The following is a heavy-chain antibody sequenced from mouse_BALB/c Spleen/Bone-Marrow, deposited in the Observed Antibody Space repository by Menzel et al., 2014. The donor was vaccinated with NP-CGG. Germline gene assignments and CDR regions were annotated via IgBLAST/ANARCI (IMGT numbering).Heavy chain of an antibody. CDR1: GYTFTSYW. V-gene: IGHV1-69*02. D-gene: IGHD2-1*01. CDR2: IDPSDSET. CDR3: ARDHFYSGNYEFVY. J-gene: IGHJ3*01. Sequence: VKLVESGAELVKPGAPVKLSCKASGYTFTSYWMNWIKRRPGRGLEWIGRIDPSDSETHYNQKFKDKATLTVDKSSSTAYIQLSSLTSEDSAVYYCARDHFYSGNYEFVYWGQGTLVTVSA.